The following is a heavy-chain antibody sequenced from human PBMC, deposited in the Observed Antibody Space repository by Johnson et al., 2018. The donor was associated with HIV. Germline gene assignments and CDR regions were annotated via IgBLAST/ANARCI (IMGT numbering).Heavy chain of an antibody. CDR2: LNWNGGSI. J-gene: IGHJ3*02. CDR1: GFTFDDYA. Sequence: VQLVESGGGVVRPGGSLILSCAASGFTFDDYAMSWVRQVPGKGLAGVSGLNWNGGSIGYADSVKRRFTVFRANSKNTVYLQLNSLRVEDTAVYYCAKGGYNWKFDGFDIWGQGTMVTVSS. D-gene: IGHD1-20*01. CDR3: AKGGYNWKFDGFDI. V-gene: IGHV3-20*04.